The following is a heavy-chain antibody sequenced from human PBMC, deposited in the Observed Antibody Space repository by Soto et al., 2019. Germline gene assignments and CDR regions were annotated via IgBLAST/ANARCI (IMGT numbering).Heavy chain of an antibody. CDR3: AREPLAHSYFDF. J-gene: IGHJ4*02. CDR2: LYNDERT. Sequence: SETLSLTCTVSGDSVSSHYWSWIRQPAGKGLEWLGRLYNDERTNYNPSLKSRVTMSMDTSKNQFSLKLTSVTAADSAVYFCAREPLAHSYFDFWGQGILVTVSS. V-gene: IGHV4-4*07. CDR1: GDSVSSHY.